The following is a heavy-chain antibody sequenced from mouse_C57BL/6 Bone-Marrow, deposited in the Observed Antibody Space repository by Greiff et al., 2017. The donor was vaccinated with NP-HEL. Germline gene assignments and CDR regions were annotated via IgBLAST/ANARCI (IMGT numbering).Heavy chain of an antibody. CDR1: GYSITSGYY. CDR2: ISYDGSN. V-gene: IGHV3-6*01. D-gene: IGHD1-1*01. Sequence: EVQLQQSGPGLVKPSQSLSLTCSVTGYSITSGYYWNWIRQFPGNKLEWMGYISYDGSNNYNPSLKNRISITRDTSKNQFFLKLNSVTTEDTATYYCARYYGSSYLWYFDVWGTGTTVTVSS. CDR3: ARYYGSSYLWYFDV. J-gene: IGHJ1*03.